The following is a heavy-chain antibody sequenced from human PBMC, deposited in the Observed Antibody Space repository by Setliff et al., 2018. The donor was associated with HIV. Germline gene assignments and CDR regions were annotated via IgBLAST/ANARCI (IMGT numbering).Heavy chain of an antibody. V-gene: IGHV3-15*01. J-gene: IGHJ6*03. CDR2: IQSKTDGGAT. CDR1: GFTFSNAW. D-gene: IGHD2-2*01. CDR3: TRRRRGYCTSTSCLYYYYMDV. Sequence: GGSLRLSCAASGFTFSNAWMSWVRQAPGKGLEWVGRIQSKTDGGATDYAAPVKGRFTISRDDSKNTLYLQVKSLKTEDTAVYFCTRRRRGYCTSTSCLYYYYMDVWGKGTTVTVSS.